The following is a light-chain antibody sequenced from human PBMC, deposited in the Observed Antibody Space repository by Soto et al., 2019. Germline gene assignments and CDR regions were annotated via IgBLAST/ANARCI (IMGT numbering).Light chain of an antibody. CDR2: DAY. J-gene: IGKJ5*01. CDR1: QSFRGL. V-gene: IGKV3-11*01. Sequence: EVVLTQSPVTLSLSPGERATLSCRASQSFRGLLAWYQQKPGQAPRLLIYDAYNRATGIPPRFSGSGSGTDFTLTISSLEPEDSAVYYCQQYNNWPFITFGQGTRLEIK. CDR3: QQYNNWPFIT.